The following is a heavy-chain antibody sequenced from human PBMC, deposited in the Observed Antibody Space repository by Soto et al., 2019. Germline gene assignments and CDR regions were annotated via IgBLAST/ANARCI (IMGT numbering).Heavy chain of an antibody. D-gene: IGHD6-13*01. CDR1: GGSVSSGSYY. CDR2: IYYSGST. CDR3: VASLAASGLNWLDP. J-gene: IGHJ5*02. V-gene: IGHV4-61*01. Sequence: LSLTCTVSGGSVSSGSYYWSWIRQPPGKGLEWIGYIYYSGSTNYNPSLKSRVTMSVDASKNQFSLRLTSMTAADTAVYYCVASLAASGLNWLDPWGRGTLVTVSS.